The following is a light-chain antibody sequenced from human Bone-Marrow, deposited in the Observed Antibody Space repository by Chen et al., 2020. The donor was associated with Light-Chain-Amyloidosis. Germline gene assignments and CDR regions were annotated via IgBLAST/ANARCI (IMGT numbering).Light chain of an antibody. Sequence: QSVLTQPPSVSGAPGQTVPIPCSGTSSNIGAGYDVPWYQQLPGAAPKLPLYDKTKRPAGVPERFPGFKSGPSGFPANGWLPAEDEADYYCQSFEHRLNTAPVVFGGGTKVAVL. CDR1: SSNIGAGYD. V-gene: IGLV1-40*01. CDR3: QSFEHRLNTAPVV. J-gene: IGLJ2*01. CDR2: DKT.